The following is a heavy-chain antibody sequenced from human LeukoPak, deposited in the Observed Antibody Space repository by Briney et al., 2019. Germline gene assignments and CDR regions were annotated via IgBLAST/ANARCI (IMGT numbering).Heavy chain of an antibody. CDR2: INTDGSYI. CDR3: TTFGIDWSLSY. J-gene: IGHJ4*02. CDR1: GFIFSSWW. D-gene: IGHD3-9*01. V-gene: IGHV3-74*01. Sequence: GGSLTLSCAPSGFIFSSWWMISFRRLPGRGLVSVSHINTDGSYIRHADSVKGRFTISRDNAKNTLYLQMNSLRPEDTGVYYCTTFGIDWSLSYWGQGALVTVSS.